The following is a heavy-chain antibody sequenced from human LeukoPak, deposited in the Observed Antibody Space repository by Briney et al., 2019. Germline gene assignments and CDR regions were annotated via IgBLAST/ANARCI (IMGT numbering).Heavy chain of an antibody. D-gene: IGHD3-16*01. CDR3: AKDGRGNQDKDYVSYHFDY. Sequence: GRSLRLSCAASGFTLSNYWMSWARQVPGRGLEWVANIKQDGSEKYYVDSVKGRFTISRDNAKNSLYLQMNSLRAEDTAVYYCAKDGRGNQDKDYVSYHFDYWGQGALVTVSS. CDR2: IKQDGSEK. CDR1: GFTLSNYW. V-gene: IGHV3-7*01. J-gene: IGHJ4*02.